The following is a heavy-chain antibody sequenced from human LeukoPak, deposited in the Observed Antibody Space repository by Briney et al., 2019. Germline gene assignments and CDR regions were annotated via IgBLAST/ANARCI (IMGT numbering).Heavy chain of an antibody. CDR2: IRGSGGNT. J-gene: IGHJ4*02. CDR3: AKDASPYY. CDR1: GFTFSSFA. Sequence: PGGSLRLSCAASGFTFSSFAMICVRQPPGKGVEWVSGIRGSGGNTYYADSVKGRCTISRDNSKNTLYLQMNSLRAEDTAVYYCAKDASPYYWGQGTLVTVSS. V-gene: IGHV3-23*01.